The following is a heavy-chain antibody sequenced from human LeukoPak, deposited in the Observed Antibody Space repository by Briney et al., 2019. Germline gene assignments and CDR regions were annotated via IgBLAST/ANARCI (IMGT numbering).Heavy chain of an antibody. CDR2: IYYSGST. CDR1: GGSISSSSYY. CDR3: AREWYYYYYMDV. V-gene: IGHV4-39*02. J-gene: IGHJ6*03. Sequence: SETLSLTCTVSGGSISSSSYYWGWIRQPPGKGLEWIGSIYYSGSTYYNPSLKSRVTISVDTSKNQFSLKLSSVTAADTAVYYCAREWYYYYYMDVWGKGTTVTVSS.